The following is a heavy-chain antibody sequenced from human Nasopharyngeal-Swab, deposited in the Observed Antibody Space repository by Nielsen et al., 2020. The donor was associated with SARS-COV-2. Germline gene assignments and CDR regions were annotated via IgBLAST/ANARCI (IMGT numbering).Heavy chain of an antibody. D-gene: IGHD1-14*01. V-gene: IGHV3-15*01. J-gene: IGHJ4*02. CDR2: IKSKSDGGTS. Sequence: CMCLSCAVSGFTLTIAWMGWVSQAPGKLLEWVGRIKSKSDGGTSDYAAPVKGRFSISRDDSRNTIYVQMNTLQTEDTAVYYCTTDRGITERPLFDFWGQGTLVTVSS. CDR1: GFTLTIAW. CDR3: TTDRGITERPLFDF.